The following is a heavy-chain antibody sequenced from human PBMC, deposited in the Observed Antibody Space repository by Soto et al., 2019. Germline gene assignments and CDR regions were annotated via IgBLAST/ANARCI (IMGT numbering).Heavy chain of an antibody. D-gene: IGHD4-17*01. CDR2: IYSGGST. CDR3: ASLTTAWYFDL. V-gene: IGHV3-53*01. CDR1: GFTVSSNY. J-gene: IGHJ2*01. Sequence: GGSLRLSCAASGFTVSSNYMSWVRQAPGKGLEWVSVIYSGGSTYYADSVKGRFTISRDNSKNTLYLQMNSLRAEDTAVYYCASLTTAWYFDLWGRGTLVTVSS.